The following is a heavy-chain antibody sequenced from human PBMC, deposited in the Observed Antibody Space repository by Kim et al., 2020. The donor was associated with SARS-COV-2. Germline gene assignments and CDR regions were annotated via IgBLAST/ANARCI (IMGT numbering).Heavy chain of an antibody. Sequence: KGRLTIPRDNSKRTLYLQLNSLRAEDTAVYYCARALLRGVNFYYYGMDVWGQGTTVTVSS. CDR3: ARALLRGVNFYYYGMDV. V-gene: IGHV3-30*01. D-gene: IGHD3-10*01. J-gene: IGHJ6*02.